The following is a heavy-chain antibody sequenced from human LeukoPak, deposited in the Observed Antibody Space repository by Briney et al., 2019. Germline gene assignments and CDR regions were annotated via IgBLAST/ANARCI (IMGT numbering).Heavy chain of an antibody. CDR2: INPNSGGT. Sequence: GASVKVSCKASGGTFSSYAISWVRQAPGQGLEWMGRINPNSGGTNYAQKFQGRVTMTRDTSISTAYMELSRLRSDDTAVYYCARVAGYCSGGSCYSIDYWGQGTLVTVSS. D-gene: IGHD2-15*01. CDR1: GGTFSSYA. J-gene: IGHJ4*02. V-gene: IGHV1-2*06. CDR3: ARVAGYCSGGSCYSIDY.